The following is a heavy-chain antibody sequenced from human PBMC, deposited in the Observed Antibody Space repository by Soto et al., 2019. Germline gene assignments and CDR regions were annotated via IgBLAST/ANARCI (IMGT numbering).Heavy chain of an antibody. CDR2: ISSGSDYI. Sequence: EVQLVESGGGLVNPGGSLRLSCAASGFTFSSYTMNWVRQAPGKGLEWVSFISSGSDYIYYADSVKGRFTISRDDATNSLVLQMSSLRAEDTAVYYCTREHVVSIFRPGQRGSFDYWSQGTLVTVSS. CDR1: GFTFSSYT. CDR3: TREHVVSIFRPGQRGSFDY. D-gene: IGHD2-21*01. J-gene: IGHJ4*02. V-gene: IGHV3-21*02.